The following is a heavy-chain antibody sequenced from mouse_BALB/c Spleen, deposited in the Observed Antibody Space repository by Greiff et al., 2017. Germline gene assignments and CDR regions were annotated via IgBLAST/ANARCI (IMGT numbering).Heavy chain of an antibody. Sequence: QVQLKESGPGLVAPSQSLSITCTVSGFSLTGYGVNWVRQPPGKGLEWLGMIWGDGSTDYNSALKSRLSISKDNSKSQVFLKMNSLQTDDTARYYCARERRYGNYVWYFDVWGAGTTVTVSS. J-gene: IGHJ1*01. D-gene: IGHD2-10*02. CDR1: GFSLTGYG. CDR2: IWGDGST. CDR3: ARERRYGNYVWYFDV. V-gene: IGHV2-6-7*01.